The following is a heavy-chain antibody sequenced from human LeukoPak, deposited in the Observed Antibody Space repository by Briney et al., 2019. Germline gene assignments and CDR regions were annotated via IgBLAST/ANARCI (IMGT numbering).Heavy chain of an antibody. CDR1: GYTFTSYY. CDR2: INPSGGST. D-gene: IGHD3-22*01. CDR3: ARDQDYYDSSGYYSDAFDI. J-gene: IGHJ3*02. Sequence: AXVKVSCKASGYTFTSYYMHWVRQAPGQGLEWMGIINPSGGSTSYAQKFQGRVTMTRDTSTSTVYMELSSLRSEDTAVYYCARDQDYYDSSGYYSDAFDIWGQGTMVTVSS. V-gene: IGHV1-46*01.